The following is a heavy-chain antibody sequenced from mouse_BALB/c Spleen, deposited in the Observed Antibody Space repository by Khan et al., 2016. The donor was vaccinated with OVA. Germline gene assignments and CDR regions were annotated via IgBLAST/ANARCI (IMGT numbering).Heavy chain of an antibody. CDR3: ARYYGSLYWFFDV. CDR1: GISITSGNYR. J-gene: IGHJ1*01. V-gene: IGHV3-5*02. D-gene: IGHD1-1*01. CDR2: IYYSGTV. Sequence: VQLKESGPGLVKPSQTVSLTCTVTGISITSGNYRWSWIRQFPGNKLEWIGNIYYSGTVTYHPSLHSRTTITRDNSQNQFFLEMNYLTAEDTATYYCARYYGSLYWFFDVWGAGTTVTVSS.